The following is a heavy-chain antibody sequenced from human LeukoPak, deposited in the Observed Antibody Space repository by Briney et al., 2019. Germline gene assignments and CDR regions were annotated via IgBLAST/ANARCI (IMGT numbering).Heavy chain of an antibody. V-gene: IGHV3-30*18. CDR1: GLTVNNNF. J-gene: IGHJ4*02. Sequence: TGGSLRLSCALSGLTVNNNFTSWVRQAPGKGLEWVAVMSYDGSNKDYADSVKGRFTISRDNYNNTLYVQMNSLRAEDTAVYYCAKDCAGGWLRSYYFDSWGQGTLVTVSS. CDR2: MSYDGSNK. CDR3: AKDCAGGWLRSYYFDS. D-gene: IGHD5-24*01.